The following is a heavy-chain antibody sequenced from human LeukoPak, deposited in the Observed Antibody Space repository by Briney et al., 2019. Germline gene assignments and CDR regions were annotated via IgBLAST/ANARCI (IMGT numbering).Heavy chain of an antibody. CDR3: ARDKALDI. Sequence: SVTVSCKASGGTFSSYAISWVRQAPGQGLEWMGGIIPIFGTANYAQKFQGRVTITTDESMSTAYMELSSLRSEDTAVYYCARDKALDIWGQGTMVTVSS. CDR2: IIPIFGTA. V-gene: IGHV1-69*05. J-gene: IGHJ3*02. CDR1: GGTFSSYA.